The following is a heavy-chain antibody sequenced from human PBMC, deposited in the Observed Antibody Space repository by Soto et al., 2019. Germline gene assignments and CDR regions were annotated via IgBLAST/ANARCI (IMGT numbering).Heavy chain of an antibody. CDR1: GYTFTSYG. Sequence: GASVKASCKASGYTFTSYGISWVRQAPGQGLEWMGWISAYNGNTNYAQKLQGRVTMTTDTSTSTAYMELRSLRSDDTAVYYCARVPGLVATIGWIYYYGMDVWGQGTTVTVSS. D-gene: IGHD5-12*01. CDR2: ISAYNGNT. V-gene: IGHV1-18*01. CDR3: ARVPGLVATIGWIYYYGMDV. J-gene: IGHJ6*02.